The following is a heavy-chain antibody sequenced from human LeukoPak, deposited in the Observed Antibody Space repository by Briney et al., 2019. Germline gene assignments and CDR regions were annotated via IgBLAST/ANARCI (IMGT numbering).Heavy chain of an antibody. Sequence: GGSLRLSCAASRFTLNTYAMSWVRQAPGKGLEWVSGIRGSGDITYYADSVKGRFTISRDNFKNTLYLQMNSLRAEDTAVYYCAKTRIVCTSVSCPGGGFDYWGHGTLVTVSS. V-gene: IGHV3-23*01. J-gene: IGHJ4*01. CDR1: RFTLNTYA. D-gene: IGHD2-2*01. CDR2: IRGSGDIT. CDR3: AKTRIVCTSVSCPGGGFDY.